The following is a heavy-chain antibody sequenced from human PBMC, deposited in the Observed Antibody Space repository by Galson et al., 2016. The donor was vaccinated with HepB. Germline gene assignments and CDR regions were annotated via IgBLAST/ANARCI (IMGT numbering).Heavy chain of an antibody. CDR2: TSYDGTNN. J-gene: IGHJ2*01. V-gene: IGHV3-30-3*01. CDR3: ARVPSSSWFSPWYFYL. CDR1: GFTFDTFT. Sequence: SLRLSCAASGFTFDTFTLHWVRQSPGKGLEWVAVTSYDGTNNYYADSVKGRFTISRDNSKNTLYLQMNSLRLEDAAVYYCARVPSSSWFSPWYFYLWGRGTLVTVSS. D-gene: IGHD6-13*01.